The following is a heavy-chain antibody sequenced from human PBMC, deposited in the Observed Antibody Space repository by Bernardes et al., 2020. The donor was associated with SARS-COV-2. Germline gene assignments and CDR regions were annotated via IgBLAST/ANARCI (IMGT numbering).Heavy chain of an antibody. V-gene: IGHV1-18*01. CDR3: ARGDYTIFGVDRYYYGMDV. CDR2: ISAYNGNT. D-gene: IGHD3-3*01. CDR1: GYTFTSYG. J-gene: IGHJ6*02. Sequence: ASVKVSCKASGYTFTSYGISWVRQAPGQGLEWMEWISAYNGNTNYAQKLQGRVTMTTDTSTSTAYMELRSLRSDDTAVYYCARGDYTIFGVDRYYYGMDVWGQGTTVTVSS.